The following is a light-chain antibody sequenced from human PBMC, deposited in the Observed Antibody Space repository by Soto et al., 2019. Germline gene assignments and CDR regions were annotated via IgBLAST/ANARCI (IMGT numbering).Light chain of an antibody. CDR2: AAS. V-gene: IGKV1-39*01. CDR3: QQYNIYSWT. J-gene: IGKJ1*01. CDR1: QSISSY. Sequence: DIQMTQSPSSLSASVGDRVTITCRASQSISSYLNWYQQKPGKAPKLLIYAASSLQSGVPSRFSGSGSATEFTLTISSLQPDDFATYYCQQYNIYSWTFGQGTKVDIK.